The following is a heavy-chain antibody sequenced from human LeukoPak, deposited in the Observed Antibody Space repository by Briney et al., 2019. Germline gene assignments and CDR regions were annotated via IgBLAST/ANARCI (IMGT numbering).Heavy chain of an antibody. J-gene: IGHJ4*02. D-gene: IGHD2-15*01. Sequence: VGSLRLSCAASGFTFSSYEMNWVRQAPGKGLEWVSYISSSGSTIYYADSVKGRFTISRDNAKNSLYLQMNSLRAEDTAVYYCARDYCSGGSCYSDYWGQGTLVTVSS. V-gene: IGHV3-48*03. CDR1: GFTFSSYE. CDR3: ARDYCSGGSCYSDY. CDR2: ISSSGSTI.